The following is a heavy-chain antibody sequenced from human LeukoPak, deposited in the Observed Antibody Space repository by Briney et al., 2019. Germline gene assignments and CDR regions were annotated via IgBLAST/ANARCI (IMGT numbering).Heavy chain of an antibody. D-gene: IGHD4/OR15-4a*01. Sequence: GGSLRLSCVVPGFTFSSHAMCWVRQAPGRGLEWVSSIDISGDSTSYADSVKGRFTISRDNSKNILLLQMDSLRAEDSAIYYCANEIRPNDYWGQGTLVTVSS. CDR2: IDISGDST. CDR1: GFTFSSHA. CDR3: ANEIRPNDY. J-gene: IGHJ4*02. V-gene: IGHV3-23*05.